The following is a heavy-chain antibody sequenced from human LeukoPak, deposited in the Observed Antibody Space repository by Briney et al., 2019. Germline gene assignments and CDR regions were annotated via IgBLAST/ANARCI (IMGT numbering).Heavy chain of an antibody. J-gene: IGHJ3*02. CDR2: INWNGGST. V-gene: IGHV3-20*04. CDR3: ARDKYSSGWYDAFDI. CDR1: GFTFDDYG. Sequence: GGSLRLSCAASGFTFDDYGMSWVRQAPGKGLEWVSGINWNGGSTGYADSVKGRFTISIDNAKNSLYLQMNSLRAEDTALYYCARDKYSSGWYDAFDIWGQGTMVTVSS. D-gene: IGHD6-19*01.